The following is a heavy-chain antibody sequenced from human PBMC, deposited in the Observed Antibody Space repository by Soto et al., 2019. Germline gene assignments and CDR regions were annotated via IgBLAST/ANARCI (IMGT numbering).Heavy chain of an antibody. Sequence: SVKVSRKASGGTFSSYAISWVRQAPGQGLEWMGGIIPIFGTANYAQKFQGRVTITADESTSTAYMELSSLRSEDTAVYYCARGIVAVITDYYYGMDVWGQGTTVTVSS. CDR3: ARGIVAVITDYYYGMDV. J-gene: IGHJ6*02. CDR1: GGTFSSYA. D-gene: IGHD3-22*01. V-gene: IGHV1-69*13. CDR2: IIPIFGTA.